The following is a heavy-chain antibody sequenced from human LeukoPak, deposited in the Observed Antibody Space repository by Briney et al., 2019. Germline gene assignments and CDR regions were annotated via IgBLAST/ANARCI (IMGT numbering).Heavy chain of an antibody. Sequence: PGGSLRLSCAASGFTFSSYWMHWVRQAPGKGLAWVSRINSDGSSTSYADSVKGRFTISRDNAKNTLYLQMNSLRAEDTAVYYCARGNWNDLDLEYWGQGTLVTVSS. CDR3: ARGNWNDLDLEY. CDR2: INSDGSST. D-gene: IGHD1-1*01. J-gene: IGHJ4*02. CDR1: GFTFSSYW. V-gene: IGHV3-74*01.